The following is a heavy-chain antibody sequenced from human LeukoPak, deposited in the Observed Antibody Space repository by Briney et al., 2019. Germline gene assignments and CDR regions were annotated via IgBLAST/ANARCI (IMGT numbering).Heavy chain of an antibody. V-gene: IGHV4-59*02. CDR1: GGSVSSYY. J-gene: IGHJ6*03. CDR2: IYYSGST. D-gene: IGHD1-14*01. Sequence: SETLSLTCTVSGGSVSSYYWNWIRQPPGKGLEWIGYIYYSGSTNYNPSLKSRVTISVDTSKNQFSLKLSSVTAADTAVYYCARVLTELSYYYYMDVWGKGTTVTVSS. CDR3: ARVLTELSYYYYMDV.